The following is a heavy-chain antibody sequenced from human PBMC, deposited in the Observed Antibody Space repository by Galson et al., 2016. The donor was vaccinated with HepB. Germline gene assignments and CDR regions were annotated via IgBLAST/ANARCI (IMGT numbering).Heavy chain of an antibody. Sequence: LSLTCAVSGGSLSSSDYYGGWIRQPPGKGLEWIGSVYYGGSNHYSPSLKSRVTISLDTSKNQLSLNLSSVTAADTAVYYCVRQRRYYDFWSGSYMSDAMDVWGQGTTVTVSS. V-gene: IGHV4-39*01. D-gene: IGHD3-3*01. J-gene: IGHJ6*02. CDR1: GGSLSSSDYY. CDR2: VYYGGSN. CDR3: VRQRRYYDFWSGSYMSDAMDV.